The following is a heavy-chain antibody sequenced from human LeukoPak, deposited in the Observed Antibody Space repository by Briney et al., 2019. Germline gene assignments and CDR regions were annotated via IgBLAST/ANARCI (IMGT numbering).Heavy chain of an antibody. Sequence: ASVKVSCKASGYTFTGYYMHWVRQAPGQGLEWMGWINPSSGGTNYAQKFQGRVTMTRDTSISTAYMELSRLRSDGTAVYYCAREQAGGDLSFDSWSQGTLVTVAS. CDR2: INPSSGGT. D-gene: IGHD3-16*01. J-gene: IGHJ4*02. CDR3: AREQAGGDLSFDS. V-gene: IGHV1-2*02. CDR1: GYTFTGYY.